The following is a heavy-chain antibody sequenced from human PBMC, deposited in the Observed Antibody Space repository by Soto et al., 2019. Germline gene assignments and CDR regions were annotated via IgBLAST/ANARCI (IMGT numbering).Heavy chain of an antibody. V-gene: IGHV1-8*01. CDR2: INPNSGNI. CDR3: ARGRASGSYYLLDY. Sequence: ASVKVSCKASGNTFTSYDINWVRQATGHGLEWMGWINPNSGNIGYAQKFQGRVTMTRDTAIRTAFMEESRLTSDDTAVYYCARGRASGSYYLLDYWGQGTLVTSPQ. D-gene: IGHD3-10*01. CDR1: GNTFTSYD. J-gene: IGHJ4*02.